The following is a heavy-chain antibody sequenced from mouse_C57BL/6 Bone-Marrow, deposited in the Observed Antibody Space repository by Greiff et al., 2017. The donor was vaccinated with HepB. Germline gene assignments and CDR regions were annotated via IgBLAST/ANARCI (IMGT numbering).Heavy chain of an antibody. CDR1: GYTFTSYW. CDR3: AIGGYSNYLAWFAY. CDR2: IYPSDSET. V-gene: IGHV1-61*01. Sequence: QVQLQQPGAELVRPGSSVKLSCKASGYTFTSYWMDWVKQRPGQGLEWIGNIYPSDSETHYNQKFKDKATLTVDKSSSTAYMQLSSLTSEDTAVYYCAIGGYSNYLAWFAYWGQGTVVTVSA. D-gene: IGHD2-5*01. J-gene: IGHJ3*01.